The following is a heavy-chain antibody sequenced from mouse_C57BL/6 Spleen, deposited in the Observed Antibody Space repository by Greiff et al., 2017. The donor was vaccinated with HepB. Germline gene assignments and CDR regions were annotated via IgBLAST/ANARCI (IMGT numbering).Heavy chain of an antibody. V-gene: IGHV5-17*01. D-gene: IGHD1-1*01. CDR2: ISSGSSTI. Sequence: EVKVVESGGGLVKPGGSLKLSCAASGFTFSDYGMHWVRQAPEKGLEWVAYISSGSSTIYYADTAKGRFTISRDNAKNTLFLQMTSLRSEDTAMYYCARMTSTVVALDYWGQGTTLTVSS. CDR1: GFTFSDYG. J-gene: IGHJ2*01. CDR3: ARMTSTVVALDY.